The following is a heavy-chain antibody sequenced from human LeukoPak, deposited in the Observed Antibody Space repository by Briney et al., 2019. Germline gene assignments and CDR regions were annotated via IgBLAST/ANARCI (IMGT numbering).Heavy chain of an antibody. D-gene: IGHD2-15*01. V-gene: IGHV1-69*04. CDR3: ARDRDCSGGSCYEYSYYYYGMDV. Sequence: EASVKVPCKASGGTFSSYTISWVRQAPGQGLEWMGRIIPILGIANYAQKFQGRVTITADKSTSTAYMELSSLRSEDTAVYYCARDRDCSGGSCYEYSYYYYGMDVWGQGTTVTVSS. CDR2: IIPILGIA. CDR1: GGTFSSYT. J-gene: IGHJ6*02.